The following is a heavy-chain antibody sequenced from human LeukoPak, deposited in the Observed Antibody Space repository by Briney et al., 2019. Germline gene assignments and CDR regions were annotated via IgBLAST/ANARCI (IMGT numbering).Heavy chain of an antibody. CDR2: VNPNSGGT. CDR1: GYTFTGYY. J-gene: IGHJ4*02. V-gene: IGHV1-2*02. D-gene: IGHD3-22*01. Sequence: ASVKVSCKAPGYTFTGYYMHWVRQAPGQGLEWMGWVNPNSGGTNYAQKFQGRVTMTRDTSISTAYMELSRLRSDDTAVYYCARDRITYYYDSSGLDYWGQGTLVTVSS. CDR3: ARDRITYYYDSSGLDY.